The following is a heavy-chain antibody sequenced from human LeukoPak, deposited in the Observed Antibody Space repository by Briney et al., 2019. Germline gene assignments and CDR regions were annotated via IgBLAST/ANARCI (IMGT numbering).Heavy chain of an antibody. J-gene: IGHJ4*02. CDR2: ISYDGTDK. CDR1: GSTFSNYD. CDR3: AREPRGELLTRFDY. D-gene: IGHD1-26*01. V-gene: IGHV3-30*03. Sequence: PGRSLRLSCAASGSTFSNYDMHWVRQAPGKGLEWVAVISYDGTDKSYADTVKGRFTISRDNSKSTLYLQMNSLRAEDTAVYYCAREPRGELLTRFDYWGQGTLVTVSS.